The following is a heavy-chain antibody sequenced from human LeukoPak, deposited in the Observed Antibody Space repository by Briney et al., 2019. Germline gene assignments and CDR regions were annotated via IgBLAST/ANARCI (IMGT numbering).Heavy chain of an antibody. V-gene: IGHV3-30*12. Sequence: PGGSLRLSCAASGFTFSSYGMHWVRQAPGKGLEWVAVISYDGSNKYYADSVKGRFTISGDNSKNILYLQMNSLRAEDTAVYYCASKHYYGSLRFDPWGQGTLVTVSS. D-gene: IGHD3-10*01. J-gene: IGHJ5*02. CDR3: ASKHYYGSLRFDP. CDR2: ISYDGSNK. CDR1: GFTFSSYG.